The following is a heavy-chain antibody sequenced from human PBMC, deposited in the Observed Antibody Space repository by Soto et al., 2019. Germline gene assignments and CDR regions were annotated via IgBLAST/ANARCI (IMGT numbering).Heavy chain of an antibody. J-gene: IGHJ5*02. CDR1: GGSISSGDYY. Sequence: SETLSLTCTVSGGSISSGDYYWSWIRQPPGKGLEWIGYIYYSGSTYYNPSLKSRVTISVDTSKNQFSLKLSSVTAADTAVYYCAGYSSSFDWFDPWGQETLVTVSS. V-gene: IGHV4-30-4*01. CDR2: IYYSGST. CDR3: AGYSSSFDWFDP. D-gene: IGHD6-13*01.